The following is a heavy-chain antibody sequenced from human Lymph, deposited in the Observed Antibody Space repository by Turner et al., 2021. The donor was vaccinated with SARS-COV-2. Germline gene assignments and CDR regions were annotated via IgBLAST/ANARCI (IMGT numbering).Heavy chain of an antibody. CDR3: ARHGFSGWYGGGMDV. D-gene: IGHD6-19*01. V-gene: IGHV4-59*08. J-gene: IGHJ6*02. CDR2: IHYSVST. CDR1: GGSISSYY. Sequence: QVQLQESGPGMVRPSETLSLTCTVSGGSISSYYWSWIRQPPGKGLEWIGYIHYSVSTNYNLSLKSRVTISVDTSKNQFSLKLSSVTAADTAVYYCARHGFSGWYGGGMDVWGQGTTVTVSS.